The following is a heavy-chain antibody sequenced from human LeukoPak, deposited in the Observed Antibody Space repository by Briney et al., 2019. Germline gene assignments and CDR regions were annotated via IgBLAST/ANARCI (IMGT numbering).Heavy chain of an antibody. V-gene: IGHV1-46*01. CDR2: INPSGGST. Sequence: ASVKVSCKASGYTFTSYYMHWVRQAPGQGLEWMGIINPSGGSTSYAQKFQGRVTMTRDTSTSTVYMELSSLRSEDTAVYYCASNHMVRGANWYSDLWGRGTLVTVSS. CDR3: ASNHMVRGANWYSDL. D-gene: IGHD3-10*01. J-gene: IGHJ2*01. CDR1: GYTFTSYY.